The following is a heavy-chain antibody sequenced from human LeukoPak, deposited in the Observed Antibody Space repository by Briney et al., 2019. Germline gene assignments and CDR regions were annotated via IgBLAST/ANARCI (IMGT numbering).Heavy chain of an antibody. Sequence: ASVKVSCKTSGYAFIGYYIYWVRQAPGQGLEWMGRINPNSGGTNYAQKFQGRVTMTRDTSISTAYMELSRLRSDDTAVYYCARGGSGSYFSWLDPWGQGTLVTVSS. CDR1: GYAFIGYY. V-gene: IGHV1-2*06. CDR2: INPNSGGT. J-gene: IGHJ5*02. CDR3: ARGGSGSYFSWLDP. D-gene: IGHD3-10*01.